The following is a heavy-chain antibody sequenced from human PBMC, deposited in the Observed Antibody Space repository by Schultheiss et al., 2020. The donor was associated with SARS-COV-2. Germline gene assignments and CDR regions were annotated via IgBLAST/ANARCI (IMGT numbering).Heavy chain of an antibody. D-gene: IGHD3-16*01. J-gene: IGHJ6*02. Sequence: GGSLRLSCAASGFTFDDYAMHWVRQAPGKGLEWVSAISGSGGSTYYADSVKGRFTISRDNSKNTLYLQMNSLRAEDTAVYYCARLIGGDYYYGMDVWGQGTTVTVSS. CDR1: GFTFDDYA. V-gene: IGHV3-23*01. CDR2: ISGSGGST. CDR3: ARLIGGDYYYGMDV.